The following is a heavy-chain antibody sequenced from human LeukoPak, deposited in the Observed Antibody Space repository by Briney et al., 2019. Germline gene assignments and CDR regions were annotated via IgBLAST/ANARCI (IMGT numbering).Heavy chain of an antibody. Sequence: KPSETLSLTCTVSGGSISYYYWSWIRQPPGKGLEWIGYIYYSGSTNYNPSLKSRVTISVDTSKNQFSLKLSSVTAADTAVYYCTTTVATSEDAFDIWGQGTMVTVSS. D-gene: IGHD5-12*01. CDR1: GGSISYYY. CDR2: IYYSGST. CDR3: TTTVATSEDAFDI. V-gene: IGHV4-59*08. J-gene: IGHJ3*02.